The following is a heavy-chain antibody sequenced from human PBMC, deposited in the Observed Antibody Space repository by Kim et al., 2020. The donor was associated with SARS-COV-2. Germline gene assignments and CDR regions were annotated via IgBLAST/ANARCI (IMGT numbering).Heavy chain of an antibody. V-gene: IGHV4-4*02. Sequence: SETLSLTCAVSGGSISSSNWWSWVRQPPGKGLEWIGEIYHSGSTNYNPSLKSRVTISVDKSKNQFSLKLSSVTAADTAVYYCAREGDLWFGAYGMDVWGQESTITVSS. CDR1: GGSISSSNW. CDR2: IYHSGST. D-gene: IGHD3-10*01. CDR3: AREGDLWFGAYGMDV. J-gene: IGHJ6*02.